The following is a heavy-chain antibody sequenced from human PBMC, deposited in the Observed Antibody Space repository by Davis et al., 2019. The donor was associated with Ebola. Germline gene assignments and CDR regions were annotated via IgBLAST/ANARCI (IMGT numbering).Heavy chain of an antibody. J-gene: IGHJ6*04. CDR2: LGLSADT. Sequence: GESLKISCAASGFVFSSYVMSWVRRAPGKGLEWVSTLGLSADTYYADSVKGRFTISRDNSKNTLYLQMNSLRVDDTAVYYCAKGGSGWPSDYSYGLGVWGKGTTVTVSS. D-gene: IGHD6-19*01. CDR1: GFVFSSYV. CDR3: AKGGSGWPSDYSYGLGV. V-gene: IGHV3-23*01.